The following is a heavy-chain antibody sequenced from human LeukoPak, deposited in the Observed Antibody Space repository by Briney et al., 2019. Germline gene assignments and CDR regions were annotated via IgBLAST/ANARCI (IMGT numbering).Heavy chain of an antibody. D-gene: IGHD3-22*01. CDR2: IIPIFGTA. Sequence: SVKVSCKASGYTFTSYGISWVRQAPGQGLEWMGGIIPIFGTANYAQKFQGRVTITADKSTSTAYMELSSLRSEDTAVYYCARGHHPDGYYDSSGYFVYWGQGTLVTVSS. V-gene: IGHV1-69*06. CDR3: ARGHHPDGYYDSSGYFVY. CDR1: GYTFTSYG. J-gene: IGHJ4*02.